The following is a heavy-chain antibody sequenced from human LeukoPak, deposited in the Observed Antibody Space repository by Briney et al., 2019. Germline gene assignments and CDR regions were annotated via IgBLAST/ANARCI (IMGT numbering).Heavy chain of an antibody. J-gene: IGHJ6*02. CDR1: GGSISSGAYY. D-gene: IGHD3-3*01. CDR3: ARDRYDSYPMDV. CDR2: AHNSEST. Sequence: SETLSLTCTVSGGSISSGAYYWSWIRQHPGKGLEWIGYAHNSESTYYNPSLKSRISISVDTSKNQFSLKLSSVTAADTAVYYCARDRYDSYPMDVWGQGTTVTVSS. V-gene: IGHV4-31*03.